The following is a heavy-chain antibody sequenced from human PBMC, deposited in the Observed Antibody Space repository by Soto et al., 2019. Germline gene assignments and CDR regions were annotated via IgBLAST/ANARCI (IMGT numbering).Heavy chain of an antibody. CDR3: AMGPAAAGRRNWFDP. V-gene: IGHV4-39*01. CDR1: GGSISSSNYY. J-gene: IGHJ5*02. Sequence: SETLSLTCTVSGGSISSSNYYWGWIRQPPGKGLEWIGSIYYSGSTYYNPSLKSRVTISVDTSKNQFSLKLSSVTAADTAVYYCAMGPAAAGRRNWFDPLGQGTLVTVSS. CDR2: IYYSGST. D-gene: IGHD6-13*01.